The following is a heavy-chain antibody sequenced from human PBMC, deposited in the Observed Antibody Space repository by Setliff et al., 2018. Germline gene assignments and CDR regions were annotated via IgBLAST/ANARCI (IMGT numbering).Heavy chain of an antibody. D-gene: IGHD5-18*01. Sequence: RLSCAASGFTFSSYTMHWDRQAPGKGLEYVSGISSDGGSTYYANSVKDRFTISRDNSKNTLWLQMGSLRAEDMAVNYCARDDYNYGYNSWGQGTLVTAPQ. CDR1: GFTFSSYT. CDR3: ARDDYNYGYNS. J-gene: IGHJ4*02. V-gene: IGHV3-64*01. CDR2: ISSDGGST.